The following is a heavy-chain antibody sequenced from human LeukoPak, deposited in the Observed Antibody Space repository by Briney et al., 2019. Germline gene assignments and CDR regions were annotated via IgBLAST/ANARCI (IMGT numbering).Heavy chain of an antibody. CDR3: ARWFYDSSDYYYLDY. CDR1: GYSFATYW. V-gene: IGHV5-51*01. D-gene: IGHD3-22*01. Sequence: GESLEISCKGSGYSFATYWIAWVRQMPEKGLEWMGLIDPGDSDTRYSPSFQGQVTISADKSISTAYLQWSSLKASDTAMYFCARWFYDSSDYYYLDYWGQGTLVTVSS. J-gene: IGHJ4*02. CDR2: IDPGDSDT.